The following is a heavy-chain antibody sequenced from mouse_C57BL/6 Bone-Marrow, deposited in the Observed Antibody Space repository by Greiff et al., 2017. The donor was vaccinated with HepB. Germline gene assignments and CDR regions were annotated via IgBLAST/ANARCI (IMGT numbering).Heavy chain of an antibody. Sequence: VQLQESGAELVKPGASVKMSCKASGYTFTSYWITWVKQRPGQGLEWIGDIYPGSGSTNYNEKFKSKATLTVDTSSSTAYMQLSSLTSEDSAVYYCARGGITTVVEAMDYWGQGTSVTVSS. V-gene: IGHV1-55*01. CDR2: IYPGSGST. CDR1: GYTFTSYW. CDR3: ARGGITTVVEAMDY. J-gene: IGHJ4*01. D-gene: IGHD1-1*01.